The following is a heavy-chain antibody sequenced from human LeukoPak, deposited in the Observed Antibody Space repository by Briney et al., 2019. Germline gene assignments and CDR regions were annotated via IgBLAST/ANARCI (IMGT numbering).Heavy chain of an antibody. CDR1: GDNVSSNSAA. J-gene: IGHJ5*02. V-gene: IGHV6-1*01. D-gene: IGHD1-14*01. Sequence: SQTLSLTCSISGDNVSSNSAAWNWIRQSPSRGLEWLGRTFYRSRWHNDYAVSAKSRVTITADTSKNQFSLQLNSVTPDGTAAYYCARDRPELNWFDPWGQGTLVTVSS. CDR2: TFYRSRWHN. CDR3: ARDRPELNWFDP.